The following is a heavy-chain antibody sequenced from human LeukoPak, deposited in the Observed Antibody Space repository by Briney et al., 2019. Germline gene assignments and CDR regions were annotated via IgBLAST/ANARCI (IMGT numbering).Heavy chain of an antibody. D-gene: IGHD1-7*01. CDR2: IKVDGSER. CDR1: GFTFSSYT. CDR3: ARDWNYGFDY. J-gene: IGHJ4*02. Sequence: GGSLRLSCAASGFTFSSYTMNWVRLAPGKGLEWVANIKVDGSERYYVDSVKGRFTISRDNAKNSLYLQMNSLRAEDTAIYYCARDWNYGFDYWGQGTLVTVSS. V-gene: IGHV3-7*01.